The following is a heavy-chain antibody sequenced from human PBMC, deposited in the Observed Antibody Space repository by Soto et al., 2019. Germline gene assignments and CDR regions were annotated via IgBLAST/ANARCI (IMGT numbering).Heavy chain of an antibody. D-gene: IGHD6-19*01. J-gene: IGHJ4*02. CDR3: VRENSGWSRAQGY. Sequence: EMPLVESGGGLAQPGGSLRLSCAASGFTVSSDHMSWVRQVPGKGLEWVSVIYVGGDTFYADSVKGRFTISRDNSKNTLYLQMVGLRAEDTAIYYCVRENSGWSRAQGYWGQGTLVTVSS. CDR2: IYVGGDT. V-gene: IGHV3-66*01. CDR1: GFTVSSDH.